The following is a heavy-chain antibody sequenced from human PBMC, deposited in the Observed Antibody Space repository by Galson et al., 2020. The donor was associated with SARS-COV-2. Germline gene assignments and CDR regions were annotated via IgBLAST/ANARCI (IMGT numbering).Heavy chain of an antibody. CDR1: GFPFNSYS. J-gene: IGHJ6*02. CDR2: ISSSSDYI. CDR3: AREASWAMFAMDV. V-gene: IGHV3-21*01. D-gene: IGHD3-10*02. Sequence: GVLKISCLVSGFPFNSYSMNWVRQAPGKGLEWVSAISSSSDYIYNADSVKGRFTISRDNAKNVLYLQMNSLRAEDTAVYYCAREASWAMFAMDVWGQGTTVTVSS.